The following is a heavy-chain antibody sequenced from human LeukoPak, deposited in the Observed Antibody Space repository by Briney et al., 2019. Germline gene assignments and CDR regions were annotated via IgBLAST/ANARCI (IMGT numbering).Heavy chain of an antibody. CDR1: GFTFSSYG. J-gene: IGHJ4*02. Sequence: GGSLRLSCAASGFTFSSYGMHWARQAPGKGLEWVAVIWYDGSNKYYADSVKGRFTISRDGSKNTLYLQMNSLRAEDTAVYYCARGGLGWLQLGYWGQGTLVTVSS. V-gene: IGHV3-33*01. CDR3: ARGGLGWLQLGY. CDR2: IWYDGSNK. D-gene: IGHD5-24*01.